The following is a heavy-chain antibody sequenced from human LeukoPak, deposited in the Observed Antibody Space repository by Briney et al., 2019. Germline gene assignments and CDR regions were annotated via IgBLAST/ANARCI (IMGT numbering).Heavy chain of an antibody. CDR1: GFTVSSRY. CDR3: ATDLGGYYSGSGTYWGSLDY. Sequence: GGSLRLSCAASGFTVSSRYMSWVRQAPGKGLEWVSVIYDGGSTYYADSVKGRFTISRDNSKNMLYLQMNSLRAEDTAVYYCATDLGGYYSGSGTYWGSLDYWGQGTVVTVSS. D-gene: IGHD3-10*01. V-gene: IGHV3-53*01. CDR2: IYDGGST. J-gene: IGHJ4*02.